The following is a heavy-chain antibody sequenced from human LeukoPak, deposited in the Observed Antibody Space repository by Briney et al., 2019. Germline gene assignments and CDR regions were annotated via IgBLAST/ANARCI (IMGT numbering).Heavy chain of an antibody. J-gene: IGHJ6*02. CDR2: INPNSGGT. CDR1: GGTFSSYA. V-gene: IGHV1-2*02. CDR3: ARDVVGYCSGGSCLYYGMDV. D-gene: IGHD2-15*01. Sequence: ASVKVSCKASGGTFSSYAISWVRQAPGQGLEWMGWINPNSGGTNYAQKFQGRVTMTRDTSISTGYMELSRLRSDDTAVYYCARDVVGYCSGGSCLYYGMDVWGQGTTVTVSS.